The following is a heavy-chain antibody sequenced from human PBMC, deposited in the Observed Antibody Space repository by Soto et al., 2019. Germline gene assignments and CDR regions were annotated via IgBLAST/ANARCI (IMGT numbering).Heavy chain of an antibody. CDR1: GGSISSYY. V-gene: IGHV4-59*08. CDR3: ASLYCSGGSCYSDY. D-gene: IGHD2-15*01. CDR2: IYYSGST. J-gene: IGHJ4*02. Sequence: SETLSLTCTVSGGSISSYYWSWIRQPPGKGLEWIGYIYYSGSTNYNPSLKSRVTISVDTSKNQFSLKLSSVTAADTAVYYCASLYCSGGSCYSDYWGQGTLVTVSS.